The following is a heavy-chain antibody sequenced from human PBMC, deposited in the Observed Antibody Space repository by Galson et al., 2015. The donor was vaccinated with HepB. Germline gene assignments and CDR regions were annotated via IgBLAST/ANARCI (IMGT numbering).Heavy chain of an antibody. CDR1: GSTFSSYW. J-gene: IGHJ4*02. Sequence: SLRLSCAASGSTFSSYWMSWVRQAPGKGLEWVANIKRDGSERYYVDSVKGRFTISRDNAKNSLYLQMNSLRAENTAVYYCARVDCISTSCSQEFDSWGQGTLVTVSS. D-gene: IGHD2-2*01. CDR3: ARVDCISTSCSQEFDS. CDR2: IKRDGSER. V-gene: IGHV3-7*01.